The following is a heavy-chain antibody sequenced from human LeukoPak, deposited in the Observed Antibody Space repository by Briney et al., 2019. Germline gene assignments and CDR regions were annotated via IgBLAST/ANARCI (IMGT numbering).Heavy chain of an antibody. CDR1: GFTFSSFW. Sequence: GGSLRLSCAASGFTFSSFWMHWIRQAPGKGLVWVARTSSDGSSTDYADSVKGRFTISRDNAKKTLYLQMNSLRAEETAIYYCARELGVGFEYWGQGTLVTVSS. J-gene: IGHJ4*02. CDR2: TSSDGSST. V-gene: IGHV3-74*01. CDR3: ARELGVGFEY.